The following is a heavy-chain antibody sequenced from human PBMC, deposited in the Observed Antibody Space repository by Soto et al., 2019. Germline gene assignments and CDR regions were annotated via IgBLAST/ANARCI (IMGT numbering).Heavy chain of an antibody. V-gene: IGHV4-34*01. J-gene: IGHJ4*02. Sequence: SETLSLTCAVYGGSFSGYYWSWIRQPPGKGLEWIGEINHSGSTNYNPPLKSRVTISVDTSKNQFSLKLSSVTAADTAVYYCARRLPQFYDSTGIDYWGQGTLVTVSS. CDR2: INHSGST. CDR1: GGSFSGYY. D-gene: IGHD3-22*01. CDR3: ARRLPQFYDSTGIDY.